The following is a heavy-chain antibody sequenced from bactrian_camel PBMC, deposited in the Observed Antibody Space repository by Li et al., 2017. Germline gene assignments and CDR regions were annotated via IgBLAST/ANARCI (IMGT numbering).Heavy chain of an antibody. CDR1: RYHFSNCG. V-gene: IGHV3S40*01. CDR2: IEDGGGKT. Sequence: VQLVESGGGSVRPGGSLRLSCVASISRYHFSNCGMGWYRQAPGKGLEWVSSIEDGGGKTVYKESVKGRFTISHDNAKNMLYLDMNDLKPDDTAMYYCAIGLHLEIMGSWADADFEYWGQGTQVTVS. D-gene: IGHD3*01. CDR3: AIGLHLEIMGSWADADFEY. J-gene: IGHJ6*01.